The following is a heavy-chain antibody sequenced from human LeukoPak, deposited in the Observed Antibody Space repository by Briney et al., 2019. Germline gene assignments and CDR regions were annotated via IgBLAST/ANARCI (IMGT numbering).Heavy chain of an antibody. CDR3: ARGGTTGTTSPLRAFDI. Sequence: ASVKVSCKASGGTFSSYAISWVRQAPGQGLEWMGGIIPIFGTANYAQKFQGRVAITADESTSTAYMELSSLRSEDTAVYYCARGGTTGTTSPLRAFDIWAQGTMVTISS. CDR1: GGTFSSYA. D-gene: IGHD1-1*01. CDR2: IIPIFGTA. J-gene: IGHJ3*02. V-gene: IGHV1-69*13.